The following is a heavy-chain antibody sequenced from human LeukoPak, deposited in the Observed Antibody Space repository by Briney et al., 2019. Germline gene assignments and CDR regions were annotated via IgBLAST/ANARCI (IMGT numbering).Heavy chain of an antibody. V-gene: IGHV1-2*02. J-gene: IGHJ6*02. CDR1: GYTFTGYY. CDR2: INPNSGGT. CDR3: ARGDQTGTTGYGMDV. D-gene: IGHD1-7*01. Sequence: GASVKVSCKASGYTFTGYYMHWVRQAPGQGLEWMGWINPNSGGTNYAQKFQGRVTMTRDTSISTAYMELSRLRSDDTAVYYCARGDQTGTTGYGMDVWGQGTTVTVSS.